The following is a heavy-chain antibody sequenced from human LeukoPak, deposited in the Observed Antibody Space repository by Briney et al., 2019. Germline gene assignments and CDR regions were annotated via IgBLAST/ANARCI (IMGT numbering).Heavy chain of an antibody. V-gene: IGHV4-38-2*01. D-gene: IGHD5-18*01. J-gene: IGHJ4*02. CDR2: IYHSGST. CDR3: ARGESGYSFDY. Sequence: SETLSLTCAVSGYSINSGYYWGWIRQPPGKGLEWIGSIYHSGSTYYNPSLKSRVTISVDTSKNQFALKLSSVTAADTAVYYCARGESGYSFDYWGQGTLVTVSS. CDR1: GYSINSGYY.